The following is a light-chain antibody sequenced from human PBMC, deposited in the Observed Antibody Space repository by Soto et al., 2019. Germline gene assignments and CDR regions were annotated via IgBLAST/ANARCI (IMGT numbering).Light chain of an antibody. J-gene: IGLJ1*01. Sequence: QSALTQPASVSGSPGQSITISCTGTSSDVGAYNYVSWYQQHPGKVPKLIIYEVTNRPSGVSNRFSGSKSGNTASLTISGLQAEDEADYYCSSYTTSSTRVFGPGTKVT. CDR2: EVT. CDR1: SSDVGAYNY. V-gene: IGLV2-14*01. CDR3: SSYTTSSTRV.